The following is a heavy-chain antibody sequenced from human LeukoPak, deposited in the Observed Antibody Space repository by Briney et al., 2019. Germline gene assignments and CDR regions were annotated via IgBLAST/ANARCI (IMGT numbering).Heavy chain of an antibody. V-gene: IGHV3-7*03. CDR2: IKQDGSAK. CDR3: ARDNGWSADF. CDR1: GFTFSRHW. J-gene: IGHJ4*02. Sequence: GGSLRLSCAASGFTFSRHWMYWVRQAPGKGLEWVTNIKQDGSAKPYVDSVKGRFTISRDNAKNSLFLQMNSLRVEDTAVYYCARDNGWSADFWGQGTLVTVSS. D-gene: IGHD2-15*01.